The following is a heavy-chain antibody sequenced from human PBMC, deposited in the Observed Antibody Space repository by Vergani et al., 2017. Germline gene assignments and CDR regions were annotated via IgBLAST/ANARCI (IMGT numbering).Heavy chain of an antibody. CDR1: GFTFIMHA. CDR3: AKVGRSEVAGTFGAFDI. J-gene: IGHJ3*02. V-gene: IGHV3-23*04. CDR2: LSTSDRRT. D-gene: IGHD6-19*01. Sequence: EVQLVTSGGDLVQPGGSLRLSCAASGFTFIMHAMSWVRQAPGKGLEWVSTLSTSDRRTHYADSVKGRFTISRDNSKNTLFLHMNSLRPEDTAVYYCAKVGRSEVAGTFGAFDIWGQGTMVTVSS.